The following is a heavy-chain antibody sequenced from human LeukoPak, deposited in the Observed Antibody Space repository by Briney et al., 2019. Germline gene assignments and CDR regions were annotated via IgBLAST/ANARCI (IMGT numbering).Heavy chain of an antibody. CDR1: RFTFSNYA. J-gene: IGHJ4*02. V-gene: IGHV3-74*01. CDR2: ISSDGSST. D-gene: IGHD4-17*01. CDR3: ARVSPNTVTTLQYFDY. Sequence: HPGGSLRLSCAASRFTFSNYAMHWVRQAPGKGLVWVSRISSDGSSTTYADSVKGRFTISRDNAKNSLYLQMNSLRAEDTAVYYCARVSPNTVTTLQYFDYWGQGTLVTVSS.